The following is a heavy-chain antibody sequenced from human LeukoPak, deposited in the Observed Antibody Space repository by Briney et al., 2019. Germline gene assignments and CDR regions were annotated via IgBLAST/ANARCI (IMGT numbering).Heavy chain of an antibody. Sequence: ASVKVSCKASGYTFTSYAMNWVRQAPGQGLEWMGWINTNTGNPTYAQGFTGRFVFSLDTSVSTAYLQISSLKAEDTAVYYCTTDRIAMTFMSNWFDPWGQGTLVTVSS. CDR1: GYTFTSYA. V-gene: IGHV7-4-1*02. D-gene: IGHD3-22*01. CDR3: TTDRIAMTFMSNWFDP. J-gene: IGHJ5*02. CDR2: INTNTGNP.